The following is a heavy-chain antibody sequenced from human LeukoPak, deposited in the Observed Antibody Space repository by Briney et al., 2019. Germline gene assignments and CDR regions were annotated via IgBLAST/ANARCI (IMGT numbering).Heavy chain of an antibody. Sequence: SVKVSCKASGGTFSSYAISWVRQAPGQGLEWMGGIIPIFGTANYAQKFQGRVTITADESTSTAYMELSSLRSEDTAVYYCASQHCSSTSCHDYWGQGTLVTVSS. J-gene: IGHJ4*02. CDR1: GGTFSSYA. V-gene: IGHV1-69*13. CDR2: IIPIFGTA. CDR3: ASQHCSSTSCHDY. D-gene: IGHD2-2*01.